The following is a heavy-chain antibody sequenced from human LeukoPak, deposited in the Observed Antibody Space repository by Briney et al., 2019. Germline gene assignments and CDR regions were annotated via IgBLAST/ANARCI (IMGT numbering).Heavy chain of an antibody. CDR3: AKRAGYNSNYFDS. J-gene: IGHJ4*02. Sequence: GGALRLTCAASGFPFSSYAMSWVRQAPGKGLEWVSAISGSGSSTYYADSVKGRFTISRDNSRNTLYLQMNSLRAEDTAVYYCAKRAGYNSNYFDSWGQGTLVTVSP. CDR2: ISGSGSST. D-gene: IGHD5-24*01. V-gene: IGHV3-23*01. CDR1: GFPFSSYA.